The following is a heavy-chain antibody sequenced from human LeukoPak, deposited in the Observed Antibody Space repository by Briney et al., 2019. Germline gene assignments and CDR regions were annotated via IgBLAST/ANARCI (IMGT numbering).Heavy chain of an antibody. Sequence: GGSLRLSCAASGFIFSTYSMNWVRQAPGKGLEWVSSISSGGDYIYYADSVKGRFTISRDNAENSLYLQMNSLRAEDTAVYYCAKGGKWDVTPFDYWGQGTPVTVSS. CDR2: ISSGGDYI. D-gene: IGHD1-26*01. J-gene: IGHJ4*02. CDR3: AKGGKWDVTPFDY. V-gene: IGHV3-21*04. CDR1: GFIFSTYS.